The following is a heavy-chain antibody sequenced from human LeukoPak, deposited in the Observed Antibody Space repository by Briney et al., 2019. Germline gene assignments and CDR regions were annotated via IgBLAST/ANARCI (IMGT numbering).Heavy chain of an antibody. CDR2: IWYDGSNK. CDR3: AKDAGYSGYGPFDY. D-gene: IGHD5-12*01. Sequence: GGSLRLSCVASGFTFSSYGMHWVRQAPGKGLVWVAVIWYDGSNKYYADSVKGRFTISRDNSKNTLYLQMNSLRAEDTAVYYCAKDAGYSGYGPFDYWGQGTLVTVSS. V-gene: IGHV3-33*06. CDR1: GFTFSSYG. J-gene: IGHJ4*02.